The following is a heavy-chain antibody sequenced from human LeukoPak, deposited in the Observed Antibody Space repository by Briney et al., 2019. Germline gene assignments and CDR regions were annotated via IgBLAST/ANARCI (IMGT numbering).Heavy chain of an antibody. V-gene: IGHV3-23*01. CDR1: GFTFSSYA. D-gene: IGHD6-19*01. Sequence: GGSLRLSCAASGFTFSSYAMSWVRQAPGKGLEWVSAISGSGGSTYYADSVKGRFTISRDNSKNTLYLQMNSLRAEDTAVYYCAKMPVSYSSGWSNFDYWGQGTLVTVSS. J-gene: IGHJ4*02. CDR3: AKMPVSYSSGWSNFDY. CDR2: ISGSGGST.